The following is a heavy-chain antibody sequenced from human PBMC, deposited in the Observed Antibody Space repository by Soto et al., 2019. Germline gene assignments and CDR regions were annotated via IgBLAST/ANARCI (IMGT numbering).Heavy chain of an antibody. CDR2: ISGSGESA. Sequence: EVQLLESGGGLVRPGGSLRLSCAASGFTFSSYAMSWVRQAPGKGLEWVSVISGSGESAYYADSVKGRFTISRDNSRNTLYLQMNSLRVEDTASYYCAKGSGDSATCCCEDWGQGTLVAVSS. CDR1: GFTFSSYA. V-gene: IGHV3-23*01. J-gene: IGHJ4*02. D-gene: IGHD2-15*01. CDR3: AKGSGDSATCCCED.